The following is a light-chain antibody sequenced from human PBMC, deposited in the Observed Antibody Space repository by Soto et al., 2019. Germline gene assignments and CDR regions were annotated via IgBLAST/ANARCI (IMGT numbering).Light chain of an antibody. V-gene: IGKV3-20*01. J-gene: IGKJ1*01. CDR3: QQYASSLT. Sequence: EIVLTQSPGSLSLSLGERATLSCRASQSVDSAFFAWYQQKPGQPPRLLMYGASRRATGIPDRFSGSGSGTDFTLTISSLETEDFAVYYCQQYASSLTFGQGTKVEI. CDR2: GAS. CDR1: QSVDSAF.